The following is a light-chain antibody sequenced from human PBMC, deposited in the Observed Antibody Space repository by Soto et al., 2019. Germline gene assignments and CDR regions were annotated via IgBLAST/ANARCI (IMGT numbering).Light chain of an antibody. CDR1: QTISNN. CDR3: QQYNMWPLHT. V-gene: IGKV3-15*01. CDR2: GAS. Sequence: EIVMTQSPATLSVSPGERATLSCRASQTISNNLAWYQQKPGQAPRLLIYGASTRASGIPARFSGRGSGTEFTLTISSLQSEDFAVYYCQQYNMWPLHTFGQGNKLEIK. J-gene: IGKJ2*01.